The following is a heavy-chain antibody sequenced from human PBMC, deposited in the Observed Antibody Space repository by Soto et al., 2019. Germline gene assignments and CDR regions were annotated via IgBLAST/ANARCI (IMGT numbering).Heavy chain of an antibody. CDR3: ARQLLNEYSNLGWFDP. D-gene: IGHD4-4*01. CDR2: IYYSGST. CDR1: GGSISSSSYY. Sequence: SETLSLTCTVSGGSISSSSYYWGWIRQPPGKGLEWIGSIYYSGSTYYNPSLKSRVTISVDTSKNQFSLKLSSVTAADTAVYYCARQLLNEYSNLGWFDPWGQGTLVTVSS. V-gene: IGHV4-39*01. J-gene: IGHJ5*02.